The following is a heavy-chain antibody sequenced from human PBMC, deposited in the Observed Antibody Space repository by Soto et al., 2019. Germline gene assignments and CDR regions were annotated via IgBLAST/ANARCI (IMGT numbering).Heavy chain of an antibody. CDR1: VFTFNIYG. CDR2: ISYDGSNQ. J-gene: IGHJ4*02. Sequence: GWSLRLSCAASVFTFNIYGMHWVRQAPDKGLEWVALISYDGSNQYYADSVKGRFTISRDNSKNTLFLQMNSLRADDTAVYYCAKDQASGQGSFDSWGQGTLVTV. CDR3: AKDQASGQGSFDS. V-gene: IGHV3-30*18.